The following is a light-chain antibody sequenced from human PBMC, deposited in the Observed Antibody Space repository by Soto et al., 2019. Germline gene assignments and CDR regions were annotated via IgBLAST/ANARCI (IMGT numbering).Light chain of an antibody. CDR2: GAS. CDR1: QSVSNY. Sequence: EIVLTQSPATLSLSPGERATLSCRASQSVSNYLAWYQQKPGQAPRLLIYGASNSATGIPARFTGSGSGTAFTLTISSLEPEDFAVYYCQHRGEWPRTFGQGTKLEIK. V-gene: IGKV3-11*01. CDR3: QHRGEWPRT. J-gene: IGKJ2*01.